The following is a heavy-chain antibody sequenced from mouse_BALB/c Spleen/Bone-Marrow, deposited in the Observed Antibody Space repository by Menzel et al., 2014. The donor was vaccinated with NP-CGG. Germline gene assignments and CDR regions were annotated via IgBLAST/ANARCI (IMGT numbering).Heavy chain of an antibody. V-gene: IGHV5-6-5*01. CDR1: GFSFSGYA. CDR2: ISNGGRS. Sequence: EAQLQESGGDLVKPGGSLKLSCAASGFSFSGYAMPWVRQTPEKRLEWAASISNGGRSYYPDSVKGRFTISRDNARNILYLQMTSLRSEDTAMYYCTRGRRDYGWYFDVWGAGTTVTVSS. D-gene: IGHD2-4*01. CDR3: TRGRRDYGWYFDV. J-gene: IGHJ1*01.